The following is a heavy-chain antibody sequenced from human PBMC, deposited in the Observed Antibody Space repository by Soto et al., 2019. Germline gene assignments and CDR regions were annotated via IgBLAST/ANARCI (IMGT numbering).Heavy chain of an antibody. V-gene: IGHV4-59*01. CDR1: GDSISSYY. CDR3: ALRSMAVVPEY. J-gene: IGHJ4*02. D-gene: IGHD3-22*01. CDR2: LYYGRSA. Sequence: QVQLQESGPGLVKPSETLSLTCAVSGDSISSYYCMWIRQPPGKGLESIGYLYYGRSANYKPSLKSRVTLSVDTSTNQCSLTLSSMTAADTAVYYCALRSMAVVPEYWGQGTLVTVSP.